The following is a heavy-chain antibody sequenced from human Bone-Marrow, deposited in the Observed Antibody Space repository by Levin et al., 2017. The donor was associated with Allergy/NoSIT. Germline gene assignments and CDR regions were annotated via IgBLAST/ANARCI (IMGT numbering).Heavy chain of an antibody. J-gene: IGHJ4*02. CDR1: GGSISSYY. D-gene: IGHD3-22*01. CDR2: IYYSGST. V-gene: IGHV4-59*01. Sequence: SETLSLTCTVSGGSISSYYWSWIRQPPGKGLEWIGYIYYSGSTNYNPSLKSRVTISVDTSKNQFSLKLSSVTAADTAVYYCASHPLTYYYDSSGYSSGGSWGQGTLVTVSS. CDR3: ASHPLTYYYDSSGYSSGGS.